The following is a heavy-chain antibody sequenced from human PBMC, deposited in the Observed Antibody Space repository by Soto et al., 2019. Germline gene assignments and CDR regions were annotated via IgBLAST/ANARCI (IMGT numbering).Heavy chain of an antibody. D-gene: IGHD3-22*01. CDR2: IIPIFGTA. CDR3: ARKLRPMIVVDPDAFDI. J-gene: IGHJ3*02. CDR1: GGTFSSYA. Sequence: QVQLVQSGAEVKKPGSSVKVSCKASGGTFSSYAISWVRQAPGQGLEWMGGIIPIFGTANYAQKFQGRVTITADESTSTAYMELSSLRSEDTAVYYCARKLRPMIVVDPDAFDIWGQGTMVTVSS. V-gene: IGHV1-69*12.